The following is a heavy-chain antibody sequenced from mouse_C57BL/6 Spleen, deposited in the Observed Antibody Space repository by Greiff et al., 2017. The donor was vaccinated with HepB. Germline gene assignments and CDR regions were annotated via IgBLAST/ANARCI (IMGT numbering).Heavy chain of an antibody. CDR2: ISDGGSYT. Sequence: EVKLMESGGGLVKPGGSLKLSCAASGFTFSSYAMSWVRQTPEKRLEWVATISDGGSYTYYPDNVKGRFTISRDNAKNNLYLQMSHLKSEDTAMYYCAREGNYDYFDYGGQGTTLTVSS. CDR3: AREGNYDYFDY. D-gene: IGHD2-4*01. V-gene: IGHV5-4*01. J-gene: IGHJ2*01. CDR1: GFTFSSYA.